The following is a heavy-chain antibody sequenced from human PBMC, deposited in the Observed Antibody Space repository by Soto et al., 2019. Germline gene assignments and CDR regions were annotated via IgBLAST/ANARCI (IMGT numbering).Heavy chain of an antibody. J-gene: IGHJ5*02. D-gene: IGHD6-19*01. CDR3: AKDREQWLVTGWFDP. CDR2: ISWNSGSI. CDR1: GFTFDDYA. V-gene: IGHV3-9*01. Sequence: PGGSLRLSCAASGFTFDDYAMHWVRQAPGKGLEWVSGISWNSGSIGYADSVKGRFTISRDNAKNSLYLQMNSLRAEDTALYYCAKDREQWLVTGWFDPWGQGTLVTVSS.